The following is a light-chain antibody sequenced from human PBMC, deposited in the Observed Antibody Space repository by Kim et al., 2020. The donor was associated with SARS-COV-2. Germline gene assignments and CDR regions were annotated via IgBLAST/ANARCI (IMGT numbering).Light chain of an antibody. CDR3: QSRDSGGNVV. CDR2: GRN. Sequence: SSELTQDPAVSVALGQTVRITCQGDSLRSYYATWYQQKPRQAPLLVIVGRNNRPSGIPDRFSGSTSGNTASLTISGAQAEDEADFYCQSRDSGGNVVFGGGTKLTVL. J-gene: IGLJ2*01. V-gene: IGLV3-19*01. CDR1: SLRSYY.